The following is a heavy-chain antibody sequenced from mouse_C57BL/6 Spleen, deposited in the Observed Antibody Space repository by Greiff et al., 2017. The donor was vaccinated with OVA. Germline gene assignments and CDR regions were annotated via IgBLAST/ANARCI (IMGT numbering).Heavy chain of an antibody. CDR1: GFSLTSYG. Sequence: VKVVESGPGLVAPSQSLSITCTVSGFSLTSYGVDWVRQPPGKGLEWLGVIWGGGSTNYNSALMSRLSISKDNSKSQVFLKMNSLQTDDTAMYYCAKQGDYYGSSYGWYFDVWGTGTTVTVSS. D-gene: IGHD1-1*01. CDR2: IWGGGST. J-gene: IGHJ1*03. CDR3: AKQGDYYGSSYGWYFDV. V-gene: IGHV2-9*01.